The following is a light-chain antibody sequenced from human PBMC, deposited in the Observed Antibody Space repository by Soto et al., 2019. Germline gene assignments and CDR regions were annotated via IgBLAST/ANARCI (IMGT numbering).Light chain of an antibody. Sequence: DIVLTKSPDTLSLSPGESATLSCRASQILSGTYLAWYQQNLGQSPRLLIYAASTRATGVPDRFSGSGSGTDFTLTISRLEPEDFAVYYCHHYVSSPLTFGGGTKVEIK. CDR2: AAS. J-gene: IGKJ4*01. CDR1: QILSGTY. CDR3: HHYVSSPLT. V-gene: IGKV3-20*01.